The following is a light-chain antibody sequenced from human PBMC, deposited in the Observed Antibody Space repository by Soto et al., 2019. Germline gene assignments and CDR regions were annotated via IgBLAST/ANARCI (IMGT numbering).Light chain of an antibody. V-gene: IGKV1-17*03. J-gene: IGKJ1*01. CDR2: AAS. Sequence: DIQMTQSPSAMSASVGDRVNITCRASQGISNYLAWFQLKPGKVPKRLMYAASTLQSGVPSRFSGSGSGTEFTLTISSLQPEDFATYYCLRHDLYPWTFGQGTKVELK. CDR3: LRHDLYPWT. CDR1: QGISNY.